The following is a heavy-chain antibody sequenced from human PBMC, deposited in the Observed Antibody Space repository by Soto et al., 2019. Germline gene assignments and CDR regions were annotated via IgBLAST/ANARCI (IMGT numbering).Heavy chain of an antibody. V-gene: IGHV3-7*05. CDR3: ARELSPKSSLRSLFDY. D-gene: IGHD3-10*01. CDR1: GFTFSSYW. CDR2: IKQDGSEK. J-gene: IGHJ4*02. Sequence: PGGSLRLSCAASGFTFSSYWMSWVRQAPGKGLEWVANIKQDGSEKYYVDSVKGRFTISRDNAKNSLYLQMNSLRAEDTAVYYCARELSPKSSLRSLFDYWGQGTLVTVSS.